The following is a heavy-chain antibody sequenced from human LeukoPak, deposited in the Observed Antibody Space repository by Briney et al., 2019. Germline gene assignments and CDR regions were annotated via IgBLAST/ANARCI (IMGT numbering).Heavy chain of an antibody. Sequence: SETLSLTCTVSGGSVSSGTYYWSWIRQPPGEGLEWIGYIYYSGSTNYNPSLKSRVTISVDTSKNQFSLKLSSVTAADTAVYYCARGGLMDYFALDVWGQGTAVTVSS. J-gene: IGHJ6*02. CDR1: GGSVSSGTYY. CDR2: IYYSGST. CDR3: ARGGLMDYFALDV. V-gene: IGHV4-61*01. D-gene: IGHD3/OR15-3a*01.